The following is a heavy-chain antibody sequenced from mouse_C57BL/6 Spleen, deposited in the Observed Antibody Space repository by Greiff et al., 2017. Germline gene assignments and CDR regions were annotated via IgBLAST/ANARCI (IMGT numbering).Heavy chain of an antibody. V-gene: IGHV1-74*01. D-gene: IGHD1-1*01. CDR2: IHPSDSGT. J-gene: IGHJ3*01. CDR3: AIGYYYGSSYGWFAY. CDR1: GYTFTSYW. Sequence: VQLQQPGAELVKPGASVKVSCKASGYTFTSYWMHWVKQRPGQGLEWIGRIHPSDSGTNYNQKFKGKATLTVDKASSTAYMQLSSLTSEDSAVYYCAIGYYYGSSYGWFAYWGQGTLVTVSA.